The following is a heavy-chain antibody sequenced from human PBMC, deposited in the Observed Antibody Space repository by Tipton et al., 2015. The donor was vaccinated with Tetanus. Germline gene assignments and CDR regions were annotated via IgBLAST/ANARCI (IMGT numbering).Heavy chain of an antibody. J-gene: IGHJ4*02. CDR2: ITFDGGTK. CDR1: GFTFTRYA. Sequence: RSLRLSCAASGFTFTRYAMHWVRQAPGKGLEWVAVITFDGGTKYYADSVKGRFTLSRDNSQNTLYLQMNSLKVEDTAVYYCARANNEFPKKGPFDSWGQGSLVIVSS. V-gene: IGHV3-30-3*01. CDR3: ARANNEFPKKGPFDS. D-gene: IGHD1-1*01.